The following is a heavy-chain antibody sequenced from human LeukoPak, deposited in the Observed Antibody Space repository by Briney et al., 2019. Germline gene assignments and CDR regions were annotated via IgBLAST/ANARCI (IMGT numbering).Heavy chain of an antibody. V-gene: IGHV5-51*01. CDR3: ARMDTAMARWNYYYYYGMDV. CDR1: GYSFTNYW. J-gene: IGHJ6*02. Sequence: GESLKISCEGSGYSFTNYWIGWVRQMPGKGLEWMGIIYPGDSDTRYSPSFQGHVTISADKSISTAYLQWSSLKASDTAMYYCARMDTAMARWNYYYYYGMDVWGQGATVTVSS. D-gene: IGHD5-18*01. CDR2: IYPGDSDT.